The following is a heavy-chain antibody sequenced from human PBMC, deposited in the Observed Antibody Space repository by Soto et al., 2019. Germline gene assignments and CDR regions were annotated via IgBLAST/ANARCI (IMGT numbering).Heavy chain of an antibody. V-gene: IGHV1-46*01. D-gene: IGHD6-19*01. CDR2: INPSGGST. CDR3: AREGGEIAVAPSEAYYYYGMDV. CDR1: GYTFTSYY. J-gene: IGHJ6*02. Sequence: VASVKVSCKASGYTFTSYYMHWVRQAPGQGLEWMGIINPSGGSTSYAQKFQGRVTMTRDTSTSTVYMELSSLRSEDTAVYYCAREGGEIAVAPSEAYYYYGMDVWGQGTTVTVSS.